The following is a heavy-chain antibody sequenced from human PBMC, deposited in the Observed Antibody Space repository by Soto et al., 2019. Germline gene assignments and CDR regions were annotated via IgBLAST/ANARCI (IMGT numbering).Heavy chain of an antibody. CDR1: GFTFSTYA. J-gene: IGHJ4*02. V-gene: IGHV3-23*01. D-gene: IGHD5-18*01. Sequence: EVQLLESGGGLVQPGGSLRLSCAASGFTFSTYAMNWVRQAPGKGLEWVSAISASGGSTYYADSVKGRFTISRGNSKDTLYLQMNRLIVEDMAVYYCEKVGLQYSYGYLLYYWGQGPLVNVSS. CDR3: EKVGLQYSYGYLLYY. CDR2: ISASGGST.